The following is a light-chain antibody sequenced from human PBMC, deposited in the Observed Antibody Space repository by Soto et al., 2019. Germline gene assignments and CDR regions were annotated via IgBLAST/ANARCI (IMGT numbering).Light chain of an antibody. CDR3: GTWDSSLTAYV. J-gene: IGLJ1*01. CDR1: SSNIGNNY. V-gene: IGLV1-51*02. Sequence: QSVLTQPPSVSAAPGQKVTISCPGSSSNIGNNYVSWYQQLPGTAPKLLIYENNKRPSGIPDRFSGSKSGTSATLGITGLQTGDEADYYCGTWDSSLTAYVFGPGTKVTVL. CDR2: ENN.